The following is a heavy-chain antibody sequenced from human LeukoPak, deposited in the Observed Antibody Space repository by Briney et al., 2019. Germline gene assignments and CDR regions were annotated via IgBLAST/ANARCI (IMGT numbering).Heavy chain of an antibody. CDR3: AKASAGKTRPYGMDV. CDR1: GFTFSSYA. J-gene: IGHJ6*02. D-gene: IGHD6-13*01. V-gene: IGHV3-23*01. Sequence: GGSLRLSCAASGFTFSSYAMSWVRQAPGKGLEWVSAISGSGGSTYYADSVKGRFTISRDNSKNTLYLQMNSLRAEDTAVHYCAKASAGKTRPYGMDVWGQGTTVTVSS. CDR2: ISGSGGST.